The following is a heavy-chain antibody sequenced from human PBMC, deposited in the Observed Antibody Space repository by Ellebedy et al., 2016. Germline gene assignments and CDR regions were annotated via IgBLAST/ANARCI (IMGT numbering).Heavy chain of an antibody. J-gene: IGHJ3*02. CDR2: IYSGGST. CDR3: ARDRGGGSYDDAFDI. D-gene: IGHD1-26*01. V-gene: IGHV3-53*01. Sequence: GESLKISCAASGFTVSSNYMSWVRQAPGKGLEWVSVIYSGGSTYYADSVKGRFTISRDNSKNTLYLQMNSLRAEDTAVYYCARDRGGGSYDDAFDIWGQGTMVTVSS. CDR1: GFTVSSNY.